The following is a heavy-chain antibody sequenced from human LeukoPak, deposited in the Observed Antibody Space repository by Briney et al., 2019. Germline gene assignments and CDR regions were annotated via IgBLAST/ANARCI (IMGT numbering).Heavy chain of an antibody. Sequence: HSGGSLRLSCAASGFTFSNYAMSWVRQAPGKGLEWVSHITGSGTNTYYADSVKGRFTISRDNPKNTLYLQMNRLRVEDTAVYYCAKGPPRPYYYYYMDVWGKGTTVTVSS. CDR1: GFTFSNYA. CDR2: ITGSGTNT. CDR3: AKGPPRPYYYYYMDV. V-gene: IGHV3-23*01. J-gene: IGHJ6*03.